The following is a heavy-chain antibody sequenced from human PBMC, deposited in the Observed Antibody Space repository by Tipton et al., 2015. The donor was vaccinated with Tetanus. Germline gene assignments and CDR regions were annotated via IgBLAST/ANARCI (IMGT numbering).Heavy chain of an antibody. D-gene: IGHD3-10*01. Sequence: LRLSCTVSGGSISSSSYYWGWIRQPPGKGLEWIGSIYYSGSTYYNPSLKSRVTISVDTSKNKFSLKLSSVTAADTAVYYCAREAGYYGLNSFDIWGQGRLVTVSS. J-gene: IGHJ3*02. V-gene: IGHV4-39*02. CDR2: IYYSGST. CDR1: GGSISSSSYY. CDR3: AREAGYYGLNSFDI.